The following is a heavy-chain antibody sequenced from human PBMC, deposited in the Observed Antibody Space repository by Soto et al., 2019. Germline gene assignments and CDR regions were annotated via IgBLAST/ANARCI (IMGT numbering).Heavy chain of an antibody. CDR2: IIPIFGTA. Sequence: SVKVSCKASGGTFSSYAISWVRQAPGQGLEWMGGIIPIFGTANYAQKFQGRVTITADESTSTAYMELSSLRSEDTAVYSSARELAFYASGTYYKQEDWFGPWRQGTLVTVSS. CDR1: GGTFSSYA. CDR3: ARELAFYASGTYYKQEDWFGP. D-gene: IGHD3-10*01. J-gene: IGHJ5*02. V-gene: IGHV1-69*13.